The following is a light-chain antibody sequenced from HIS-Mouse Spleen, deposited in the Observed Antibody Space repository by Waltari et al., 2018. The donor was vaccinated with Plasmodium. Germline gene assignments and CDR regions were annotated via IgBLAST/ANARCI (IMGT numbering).Light chain of an antibody. Sequence: VLTQSPATLSLSPGERATLSCRASQSVSSYLACYQQKPGQAPRRLIYDASNRATGIPARFSGSGSGTDFTLTISSLEPEDFAVYYCQQRSNWPSLTFGGGTKVEIK. J-gene: IGKJ4*01. CDR1: QSVSSY. V-gene: IGKV3-11*01. CDR2: DAS. CDR3: QQRSNWPSLT.